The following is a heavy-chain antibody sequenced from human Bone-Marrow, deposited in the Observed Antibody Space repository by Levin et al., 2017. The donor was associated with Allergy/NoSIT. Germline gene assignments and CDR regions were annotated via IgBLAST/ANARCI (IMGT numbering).Heavy chain of an antibody. J-gene: IGHJ4*02. CDR3: AKASQPAMAPRGSDFDY. V-gene: IGHV3-23*01. D-gene: IGHD2-2*01. Sequence: PGGSLRLSCAASGFTFSSYAMSWVRQAPGKGLEWVSAISGSGGSTYYADSVKGRFTISRDNSKNTLYLQMNSLRAEVTAVYYCAKASQPAMAPRGSDFDYWGQGTLVTVSS. CDR1: GFTFSSYA. CDR2: ISGSGGST.